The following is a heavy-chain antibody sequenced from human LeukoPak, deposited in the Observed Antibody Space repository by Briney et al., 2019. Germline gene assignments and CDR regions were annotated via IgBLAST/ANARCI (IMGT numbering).Heavy chain of an antibody. Sequence: GGSLRLSCAASGFTFDNYAVHWVRQAPGKGLEWVSYISWNSGLKGYADSVKGRFTISRDNAKNSLVLQMNSLTTEDTALYYCAKLGRSFDIWGQGTMVVVSS. V-gene: IGHV3-9*01. CDR1: GFTFDNYA. J-gene: IGHJ3*02. CDR2: ISWNSGLK. CDR3: AKLGRSFDI. D-gene: IGHD1-26*01.